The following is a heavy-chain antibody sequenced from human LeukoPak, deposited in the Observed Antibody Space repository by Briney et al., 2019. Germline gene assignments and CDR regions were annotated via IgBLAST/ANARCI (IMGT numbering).Heavy chain of an antibody. Sequence: PSETLSLTCAVYGGSFSGYYWSWIRQPPGKGLEWIGEINHSGSTNYNPSLKSRVTISVDTSKNQFSLKLSSVTAADTAVYYCARDTTPYSSGWYDYWGQGILVTVSS. D-gene: IGHD6-19*01. CDR1: GGSFSGYY. J-gene: IGHJ4*02. CDR3: ARDTTPYSSGWYDY. CDR2: INHSGST. V-gene: IGHV4-34*01.